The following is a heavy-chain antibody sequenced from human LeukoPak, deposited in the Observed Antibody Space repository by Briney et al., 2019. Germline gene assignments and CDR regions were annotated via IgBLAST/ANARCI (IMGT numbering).Heavy chain of an antibody. Sequence: PSETLSLTCAVYGGSFSGYYWSWIRQPPGKGLEWIGEINHSGSTNYNPSLKSRVTISVDTSKNQFSLKLSSVAAADTAVYYCARAYYDSSGWLDYWGQGTLVTVSS. D-gene: IGHD3-22*01. CDR2: INHSGST. CDR1: GGSFSGYY. CDR3: ARAYYDSSGWLDY. V-gene: IGHV4-34*01. J-gene: IGHJ4*02.